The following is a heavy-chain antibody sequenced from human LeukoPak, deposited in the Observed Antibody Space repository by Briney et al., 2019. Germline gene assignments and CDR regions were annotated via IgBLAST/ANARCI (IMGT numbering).Heavy chain of an antibody. D-gene: IGHD1-26*01. J-gene: IGHJ4*02. V-gene: IGHV1-2*02. CDR2: INPNSGGT. CDR3: ARARAQTYSGSYYY. CDR1: GSTFTGYY. Sequence: ASVKVSCKASGSTFTGYYMHWVRQAPGQGLEWMGWINPNSGGTNYAQKFQGRVTMTRDTSISTAYMELSRLRSDDTAVYYCARARAQTYSGSYYYWGQGTLVTVSS.